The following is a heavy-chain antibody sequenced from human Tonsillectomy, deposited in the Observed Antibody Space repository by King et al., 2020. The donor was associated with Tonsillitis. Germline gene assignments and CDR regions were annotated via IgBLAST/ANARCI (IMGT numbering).Heavy chain of an antibody. Sequence: VQLVESGGGLVQPGRSLRLSCTGSGFNFGEYAMKCFRQAPGKGLEWVGFIRSKDYGGTTEYAASMKGRFTISRDDSKRFAYLQMNSLKTEDTAVYYCTATYYYGSGSGYYFDYWGQGTLVTVSS. J-gene: IGHJ4*02. CDR3: TATYYYGSGSGYYFDY. D-gene: IGHD3-10*01. CDR2: IRSKDYGGTT. V-gene: IGHV3-49*03. CDR1: GFNFGEYA.